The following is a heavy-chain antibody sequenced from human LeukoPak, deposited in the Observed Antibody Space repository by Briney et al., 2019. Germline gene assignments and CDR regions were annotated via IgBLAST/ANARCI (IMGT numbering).Heavy chain of an antibody. CDR2: INPNSGNT. V-gene: IGHV1-8*01. CDR3: ARGGGLRYFDYYYGMDV. CDR1: GYTFTSYD. J-gene: IGHJ6*02. D-gene: IGHD3-9*01. Sequence: ASVKVSCKASGYTFTSYDINWVRQATGQGLEWMGWINPNSGNTGYAQKFQGRVTMTRNTSISTAYMELSSLRSEDTAVYYCARGGGLRYFDYYYGMDVWGQGTTVTVSS.